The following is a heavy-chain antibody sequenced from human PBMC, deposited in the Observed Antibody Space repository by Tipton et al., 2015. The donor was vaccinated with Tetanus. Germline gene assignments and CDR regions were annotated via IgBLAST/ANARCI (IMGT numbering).Heavy chain of an antibody. J-gene: IGHJ6*02. V-gene: IGHV4-59*01. CDR1: GVSISSYY. Sequence: TLSLTCTVSGVSISSYYWSWIRQPPGKGLESIGYIYYSGSTNYNPSLKSRVTISVDTSKNQFSLKLSSVTAADTAVYFCARTPDYDCGMDVWGQGTTVTVSS. D-gene: IGHD4/OR15-4a*01. CDR3: ARTPDYDCGMDV. CDR2: IYYSGST.